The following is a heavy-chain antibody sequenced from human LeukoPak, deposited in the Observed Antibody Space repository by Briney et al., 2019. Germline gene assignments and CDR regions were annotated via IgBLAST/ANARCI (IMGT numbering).Heavy chain of an antibody. CDR3: AKKAAGSGSYAEY. V-gene: IGHV3-30*18. Sequence: GGSLRLSCAASGFTFSNYGMHWVRQAPGKGLEWVAVISYDGSVKYYADSVKDRFTISRDNAKNTLFLQMNSLRAEDAAVYYCAKKAAGSGSYAEYWGQGTLVTVSS. J-gene: IGHJ4*02. CDR2: ISYDGSVK. CDR1: GFTFSNYG. D-gene: IGHD3-10*01.